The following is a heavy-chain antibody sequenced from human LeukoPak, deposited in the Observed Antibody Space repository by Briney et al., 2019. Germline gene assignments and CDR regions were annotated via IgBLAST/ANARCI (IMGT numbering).Heavy chain of an antibody. Sequence: SETLSLTCTVSGGSISSYYWSWIRQPPGKGLEWIGYIYYSGSTNYNPSLKSRVTISVDTSKNQFSLKLSSVTAADTAVYYCARGVIPAYYYYGMDVWGQGTTVTVSS. CDR1: GGSISSYY. J-gene: IGHJ6*02. CDR3: ARGVIPAYYYYGMDV. CDR2: IYYSGST. D-gene: IGHD3-16*02. V-gene: IGHV4-59*08.